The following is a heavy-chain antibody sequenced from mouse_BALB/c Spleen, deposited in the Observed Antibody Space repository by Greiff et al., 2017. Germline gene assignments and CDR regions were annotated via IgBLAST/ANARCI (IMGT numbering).Heavy chain of an antibody. J-gene: IGHJ1*01. CDR1: GYTFTNYW. CDR3: ARPLLRYFDV. D-gene: IGHD2-1*01. Sequence: QVQLKESGAELVRPGTSVKISCKASGYTFTNYWLGWVKQRPGHGLEWIGDIYPGGGYTNYNEKFKGKATLTADTSSSTAYMQLSSLTSEDSAVYFCARPLLRYFDVWGAGTTVTVSS. V-gene: IGHV1-63*02. CDR2: IYPGGGYT.